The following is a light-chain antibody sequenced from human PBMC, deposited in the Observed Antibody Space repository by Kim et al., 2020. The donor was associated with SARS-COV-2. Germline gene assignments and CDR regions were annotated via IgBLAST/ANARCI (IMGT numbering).Light chain of an antibody. CDR2: GAS. CDR1: QRVSSSY. J-gene: IGKJ4*01. CDR3: QQYGSSPLT. V-gene: IGKV3-20*01. Sequence: LAPGENATRSCRANQRVSSSYLDGYQQKPGQALRLLIYGASGRATGIPDRFSGSRSWTDFSVTSFRLESEDFAVYYCQQYGSSPLTFGGGTKLE.